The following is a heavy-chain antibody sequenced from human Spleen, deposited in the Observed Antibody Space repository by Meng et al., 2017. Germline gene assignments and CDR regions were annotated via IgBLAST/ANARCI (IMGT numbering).Heavy chain of an antibody. D-gene: IGHD3-3*01. J-gene: IGHJ5*01. CDR3: VRDFGGWSDF. CDR1: GFTLTGHW. Sequence: EVQLVESGGALVQPGGSLKLSCAATGFTLTGHWIHWVRQVPGEGLQWVSRMNRDGSITNYAVSVRGRFTISRDNAKDTVYLQMSGLRAEDTAVYYCVRDFGGWSDFWGQGTLVTVSS. V-gene: IGHV3-74*01. CDR2: MNRDGSIT.